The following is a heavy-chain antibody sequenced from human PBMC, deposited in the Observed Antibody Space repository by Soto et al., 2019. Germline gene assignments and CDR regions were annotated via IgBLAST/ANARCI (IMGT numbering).Heavy chain of an antibody. J-gene: IGHJ5*02. CDR2: IYLDEDK. CDR3: AHSLYDYVWGTNWFAP. V-gene: IGHV2-5*02. D-gene: IGHD3-16*01. Sequence: QITLKESGPTLVKPTQTLTLTCTFSGFSLSTSGVGVGWIRQPPGKALEWLALIYLDEDKRYSPSLKSRLTITKDTSKNQVVLTMTNMDPVDTATYYCAHSLYDYVWGTNWFAPWGQATLVTVSS. CDR1: GFSLSTSGVG.